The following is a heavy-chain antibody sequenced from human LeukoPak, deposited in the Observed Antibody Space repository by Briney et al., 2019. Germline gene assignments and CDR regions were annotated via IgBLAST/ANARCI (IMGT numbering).Heavy chain of an antibody. V-gene: IGHV1-18*01. J-gene: IGHJ4*02. CDR3: VRAAYSSGWYLQ. CDR1: GYTFTSYG. CDR2: ISAYNGNT. Sequence: ASVKVSCKASGYTFTSYGISWVRQAPGQGLEWMGWISAYNGNTNYAQRLQGRVTMTTDTSTSTAYMELRSLRSDDTAVYYCVRAAYSSGWYLQWGQGTLVTVSS. D-gene: IGHD6-19*01.